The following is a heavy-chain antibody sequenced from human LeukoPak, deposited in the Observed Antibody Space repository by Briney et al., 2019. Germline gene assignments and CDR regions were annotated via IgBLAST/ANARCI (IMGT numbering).Heavy chain of an antibody. J-gene: IGHJ6*04. Sequence: GGSLRPSCAASGFTFSSYGMHWVRQAPGKGLEWVAVIWYDGSNKYYADSVKGRFTISRDNSKNTLYLQMNSLRVEDTAVYYCAREGRDTAGSRLAEDVWGKGTTVTVSS. CDR1: GFTFSSYG. V-gene: IGHV3-33*01. CDR2: IWYDGSNK. CDR3: AREGRDTAGSRLAEDV. D-gene: IGHD5-18*01.